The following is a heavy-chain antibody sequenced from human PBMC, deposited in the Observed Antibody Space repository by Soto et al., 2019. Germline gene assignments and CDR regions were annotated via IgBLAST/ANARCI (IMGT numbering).Heavy chain of an antibody. CDR1: GFTFSSYS. CDR2: ISSSSSTI. V-gene: IGHV3-48*01. CDR3: AREGLVLWFGDQEIPFGMYV. Sequence: EVQLVESGGGLVQPGGSLRLSCAASGFTFSSYSMNWVRQAPGKGLEWVSYISSSSSTIYYADSVKGRFTISRDNAKNSLYLHMNNLRAEDTCVYYCAREGLVLWFGDQEIPFGMYVWGQGTTVTVSS. D-gene: IGHD3-10*01. J-gene: IGHJ6*02.